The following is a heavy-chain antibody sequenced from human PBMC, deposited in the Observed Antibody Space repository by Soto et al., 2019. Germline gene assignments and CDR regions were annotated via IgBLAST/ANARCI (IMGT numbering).Heavy chain of an antibody. CDR2: IYYSGST. CDR1: GGSISSGGYY. Sequence: QVQLQESGPGLVKPSQTLSLTCTVSGGSISSGGYYWSWIRQHPGKGLEWIGYIYYSGSTYYNPSLKSRVTISVDTSKNQFSLKLSSVTAADTAVYYCARAPFISAMVPRYVDYWGQGTLVTVSS. V-gene: IGHV4-31*03. CDR3: ARAPFISAMVPRYVDY. J-gene: IGHJ4*02. D-gene: IGHD5-18*01.